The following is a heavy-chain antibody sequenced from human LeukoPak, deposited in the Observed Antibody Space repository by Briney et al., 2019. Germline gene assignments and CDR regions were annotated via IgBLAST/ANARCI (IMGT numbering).Heavy chain of an antibody. CDR1: GSGFTSYW. Sequence: GESLQIAFKGSGSGFTSYWIGWVRQVPGKGREWMGIIYPGDSDTRYSPSFQGRVAISADKSISTAYLQWSSLKASDTAMYYCARQRIAAADGYYYGMDVWGKGTTVTVSS. V-gene: IGHV5-51*01. CDR3: ARQRIAAADGYYYGMDV. CDR2: IYPGDSDT. J-gene: IGHJ6*04. D-gene: IGHD6-13*01.